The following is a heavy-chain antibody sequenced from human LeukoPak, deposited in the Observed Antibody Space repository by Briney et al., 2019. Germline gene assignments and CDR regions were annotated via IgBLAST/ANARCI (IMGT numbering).Heavy chain of an antibody. CDR3: ARDKLLAYGNWFDP. V-gene: IGHV3-30-3*01. Sequence: GRSLRLSCAASGFTFSSYAMHWVRQAPGKGLEWVAVIAFDGSYKYYVDSAKGRFTISRDNSKNTLYLQMDRLRAEDTAIYYCARDKLLAYGNWFDPWGQGTLVTVSS. J-gene: IGHJ5*02. D-gene: IGHD2-8*01. CDR2: IAFDGSYK. CDR1: GFTFSSYA.